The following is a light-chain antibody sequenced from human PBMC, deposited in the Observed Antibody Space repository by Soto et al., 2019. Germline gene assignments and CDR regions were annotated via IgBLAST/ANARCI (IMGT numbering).Light chain of an antibody. CDR3: QQYNNWPLT. CDR2: GAS. Sequence: EIVMTQSPATLSVSPGERATLSCRASQSVNNNLAWYQQKPGQAPRLLIYGASARATGIPARISGSGSGTEFTLTIRSLQSEDFAVNYCQQYNNWPLTFGGGTKVEIK. CDR1: QSVNNN. J-gene: IGKJ4*01. V-gene: IGKV3-15*01.